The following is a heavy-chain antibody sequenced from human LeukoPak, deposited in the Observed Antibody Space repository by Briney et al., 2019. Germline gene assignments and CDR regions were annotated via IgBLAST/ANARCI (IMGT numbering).Heavy chain of an antibody. J-gene: IGHJ5*02. V-gene: IGHV4-4*07. CDR1: GDSISGYY. CDR3: ARLIYGSESYYKSNWLDL. Sequence: PSETLSLTCTVSGDSISGYYWSWIRQPAGEELEWIGRISASGNTNYNPSLKSRVTMSVDMSNKQLSLKLSSVTAADTAVYYCARLIYGSESYYKSNWLDLWGQGALVTVSS. D-gene: IGHD3-10*01. CDR2: ISASGNT.